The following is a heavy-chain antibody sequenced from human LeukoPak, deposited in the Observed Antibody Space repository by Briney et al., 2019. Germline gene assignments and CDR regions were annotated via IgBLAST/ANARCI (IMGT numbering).Heavy chain of an antibody. D-gene: IGHD5-18*01. Sequence: PGGTLRLSCAASGFTFSSYGMSWVRQAPGKGLEWVSGINWNGGSTGYADSVKGRFTISRDNAKNSLYLQMNSLRAEDTALYYCASANGDTGWFDSWGQGTLVTVSS. V-gene: IGHV3-20*04. CDR2: INWNGGST. CDR1: GFTFSSYG. J-gene: IGHJ5*01. CDR3: ASANGDTGWFDS.